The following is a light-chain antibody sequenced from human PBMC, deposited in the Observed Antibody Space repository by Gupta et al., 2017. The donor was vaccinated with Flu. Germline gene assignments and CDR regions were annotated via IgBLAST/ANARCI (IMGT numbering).Light chain of an antibody. Sequence: SPIHPPASVVGSRGQTLTHSCRATRSDFGYYIVVSWYQHSPGDAPRLMIFDVSGRPSGFSNRFSGSMSGNTASLTISGLQAEDEADYYCISYSSSNSFVFGSGTKVTVL. J-gene: IGLJ1*01. CDR3: ISYSSSNSFV. CDR2: DVS. CDR1: RSDFGYYIV. V-gene: IGLV2-14*01.